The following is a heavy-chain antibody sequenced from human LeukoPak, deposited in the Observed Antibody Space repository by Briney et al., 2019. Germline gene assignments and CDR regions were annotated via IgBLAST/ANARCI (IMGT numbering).Heavy chain of an antibody. CDR3: ARALHIRRPHFDS. CDR2: INPNSGGT. Sequence: GASVKVSCKASGYTFTGYYMHWVRQAPGQGLEWMGWINPNSGGTNYAQKFQGRVTMTRDTSITTAYMDLTRLRSDDTAVYFCARALHIRRPHFDSWGQGILVTVSS. D-gene: IGHD1-14*01. V-gene: IGHV1-2*02. J-gene: IGHJ4*02. CDR1: GYTFTGYY.